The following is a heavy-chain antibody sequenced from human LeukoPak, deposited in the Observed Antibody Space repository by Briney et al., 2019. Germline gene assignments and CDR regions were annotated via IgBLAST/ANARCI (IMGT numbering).Heavy chain of an antibody. D-gene: IGHD2-21*01. V-gene: IGHV4-4*02. Sequence: SGTLSLTCAVSGGSISSSNWWSWVRQPPGKGLEWIGSIYYSGSTHYNPPLKSRVTISVDTSKNQFSLRLSSVTAADTAVYYCARFVVPTWASYFDYWGQGILVTVSS. CDR3: ARFVVPTWASYFDY. CDR2: IYYSGST. J-gene: IGHJ4*02. CDR1: GGSISSSNW.